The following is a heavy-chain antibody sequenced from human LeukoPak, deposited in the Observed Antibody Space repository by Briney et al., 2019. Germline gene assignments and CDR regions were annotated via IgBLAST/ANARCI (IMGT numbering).Heavy chain of an antibody. V-gene: IGHV3-7*01. CDR3: ARAYYGSGIPYYFDY. CDR1: GFIFNNYW. Sequence: GGSLRLSCAASGFIFNNYWMTWVRQAPGKGLEWVANIKEDGSEKNYVDSVKGRFTISRDNAKNSLYLQMNSLRAEDTAVYYCARAYYGSGIPYYFDYWGQGTLVTVSS. CDR2: IKEDGSEK. D-gene: IGHD3-10*01. J-gene: IGHJ4*02.